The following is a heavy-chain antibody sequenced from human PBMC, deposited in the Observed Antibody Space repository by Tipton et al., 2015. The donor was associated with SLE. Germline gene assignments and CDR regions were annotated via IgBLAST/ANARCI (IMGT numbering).Heavy chain of an antibody. D-gene: IGHD2-2*02. CDR3: ARVGIVVPAAIGY. J-gene: IGHJ4*02. CDR1: GYTFTSFA. Sequence: QLVQSGAEVKKPGASVKVSCKASGYTFTSFAIHWVRQDPGQRLEWMGWITAGNGNTNYAQKLQGRVTMTTDTSTSTAYMELRSLRSDDTAVYYCARVGIVVPAAIGYWGQGTLVTVSS. CDR2: ITAGNGNT. V-gene: IGHV1-3*01.